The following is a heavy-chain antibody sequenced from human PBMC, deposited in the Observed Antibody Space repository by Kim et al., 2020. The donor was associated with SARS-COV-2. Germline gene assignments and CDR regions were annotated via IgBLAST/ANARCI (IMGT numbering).Heavy chain of an antibody. CDR3: ARHLNNRAMVRGVDY. D-gene: IGHD3-10*01. J-gene: IGHJ4*02. V-gene: IGHV4-39*01. Sequence: SETLSLTCTVSGGSISSSTYYWGWIRQPPGKGLEWIGTIYYRGTTYYSPSLKSRVTISVDTSKNQFSLKLSSVTAADTAVYYCARHLNNRAMVRGVDYWGQGTLVTVS. CDR1: GGSISSSTYY. CDR2: IYYRGTT.